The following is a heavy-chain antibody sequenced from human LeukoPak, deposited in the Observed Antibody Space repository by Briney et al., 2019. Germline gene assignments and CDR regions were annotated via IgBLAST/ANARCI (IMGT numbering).Heavy chain of an antibody. CDR2: ISSSGSTI. Sequence: GGSLRLSCAASGFTFSDYYMSWIRQAPGKGLEWVSYISSSGSTIYYADSVKGRFTISRDNAKNSLYLQMNSLRAEDTAVYYRARDPTAFRYYFDYWGQGTLVTVSS. CDR3: ARDPTAFRYYFDY. V-gene: IGHV3-11*01. J-gene: IGHJ4*02. CDR1: GFTFSDYY.